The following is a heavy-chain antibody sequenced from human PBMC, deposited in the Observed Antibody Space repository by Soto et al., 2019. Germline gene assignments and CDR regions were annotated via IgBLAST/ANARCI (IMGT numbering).Heavy chain of an antibody. V-gene: IGHV3-23*01. J-gene: IGHJ4*02. CDR1: GFTFANYA. D-gene: IGHD4-17*01. CDR2: VSAGGDNT. CDR3: AKVHLRPYYFDY. Sequence: GGSLRLSCTASGFTFANYAMHWVRQAPGKGLEWVSRVSAGGDNTDYADAVKGRFTISRDNSKNTLFLQMTSLRAEDTALYYCAKVHLRPYYFDYWGPGPMGTVSS.